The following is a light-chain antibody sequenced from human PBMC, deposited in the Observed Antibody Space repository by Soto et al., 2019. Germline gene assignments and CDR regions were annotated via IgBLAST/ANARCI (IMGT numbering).Light chain of an antibody. CDR3: SSYSSRSTLLV. CDR2: DVN. J-gene: IGLJ2*01. V-gene: IGLV2-14*03. CDR1: SSDIGGYNY. Sequence: QPVLTQPASVSASPGQSITISCIGTSSDIGGYNYVSWYQQHPGKAPKLLIRDVNYRPSGISARFSGSKSGNTASLTISGLQTEDEADYYCSSYSSRSTLLVFGGGTKLTVL.